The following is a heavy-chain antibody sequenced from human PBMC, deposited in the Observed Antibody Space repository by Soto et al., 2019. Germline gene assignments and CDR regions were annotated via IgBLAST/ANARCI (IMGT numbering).Heavy chain of an antibody. CDR2: INHSGST. CDR1: GGSFSGYY. CDR3: AIVSGSDFDY. J-gene: IGHJ4*02. V-gene: IGHV4-34*01. D-gene: IGHD1-26*01. Sequence: PSGTLSLTCAVYGGSFSGYYWSWIRQPPGKGLEWIGEINHSGSTNYNPSLKSRVTISVDTSKNQFSLKLSSVTAADSAVYYCAIVSGSDFDYWGQGTLVTVSS.